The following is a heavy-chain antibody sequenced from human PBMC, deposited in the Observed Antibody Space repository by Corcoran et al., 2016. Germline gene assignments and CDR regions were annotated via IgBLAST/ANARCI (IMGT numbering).Heavy chain of an antibody. Sequence: QVQLVQSGAEVKKSGASVKVSCKASGYTFTGYYMHWVRQAPGQGLEWMGWINPNSGGTNYAQKFQGRVTMTRDTSISTAYMELSRLRSDDTAVYYCARREGPTIFGVAYNNWFDPWGQGTLVTVSS. CDR1: GYTFTGYY. V-gene: IGHV1-2*02. CDR3: ARREGPTIFGVAYNNWFDP. CDR2: INPNSGGT. D-gene: IGHD3-3*01. J-gene: IGHJ5*02.